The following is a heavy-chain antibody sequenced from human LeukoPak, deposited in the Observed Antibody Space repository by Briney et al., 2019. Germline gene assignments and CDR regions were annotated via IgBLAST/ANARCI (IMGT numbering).Heavy chain of an antibody. J-gene: IGHJ4*02. D-gene: IGHD5-12*01. CDR1: GYSISSGYY. Sequence: SETLSLTCAVSGYSISSGYYWGWIRQPPGRGLEWIGTTYHGGSTYYNPSLTSRVTISVDTSKNQLSLKLTSVTAADTAVYYCARYSRNGVDEIGFWGPGTLVAVSS. CDR2: TYHGGST. V-gene: IGHV4-38-2*01. CDR3: ARYSRNGVDEIGF.